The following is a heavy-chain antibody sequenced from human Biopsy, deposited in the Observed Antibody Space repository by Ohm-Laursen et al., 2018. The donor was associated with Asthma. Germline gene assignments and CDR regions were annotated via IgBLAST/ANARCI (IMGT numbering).Heavy chain of an antibody. V-gene: IGHV1-3*01. D-gene: IGHD3-9*01. Sequence: ASVKVSCKSSGYTFINYAIHWVRQAPGQRLEWMGWINAGNGNTKYSQKFQGRVTITRDTSASTAYMDLSSLRSEDTAVYYCARTYYDFLTGQVNDVFAVWGQGTMVTVSS. J-gene: IGHJ3*01. CDR3: ARTYYDFLTGQVNDVFAV. CDR1: GYTFINYA. CDR2: INAGNGNT.